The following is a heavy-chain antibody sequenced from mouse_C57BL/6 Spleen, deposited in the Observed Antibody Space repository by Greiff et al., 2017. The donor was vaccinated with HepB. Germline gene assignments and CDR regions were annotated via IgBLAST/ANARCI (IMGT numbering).Heavy chain of an antibody. J-gene: IGHJ4*01. D-gene: IGHD1-1*01. CDR3: ARGSYYYGSSQSSYYAMDY. V-gene: IGHV2-9-1*01. CDR1: GFSLTSYA. CDR2: IWTGGGT. Sequence: VQLQQSGPGLVAPSQRLSITCTVSGFSLTSYAISWVRQPPGKGLEWLGVIWTGGGTNYNSALKSRLSISKDNSKSQVFLKMNSLQTDDTARYYCARGSYYYGSSQSSYYAMDYWGQGTSVTVSS.